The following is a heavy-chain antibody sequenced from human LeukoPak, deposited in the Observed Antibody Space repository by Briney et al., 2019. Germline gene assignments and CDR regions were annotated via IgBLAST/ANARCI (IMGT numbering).Heavy chain of an antibody. CDR1: GFTFSSYA. D-gene: IGHD2-2*01. J-gene: IGHJ6*02. V-gene: IGHV3-23*01. CDR2: IRGGGGST. Sequence: PGGSLSLSCAASGFTFSSYAMSWVRQAPGKGLGWVAAIRGGGGSTYYPDFVKGPFTNSRDKSKNPLYLQMNSLRAEDTAVYYCAKGVRVCSSTSCLPLKYYYYGMDVWGQGTTVTVSS. CDR3: AKGVRVCSSTSCLPLKYYYYGMDV.